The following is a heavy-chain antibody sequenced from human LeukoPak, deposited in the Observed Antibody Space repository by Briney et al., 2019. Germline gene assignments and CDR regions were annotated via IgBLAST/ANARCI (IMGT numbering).Heavy chain of an antibody. Sequence: GGSLRLSCAASGFTFSTYWMNWVRQAPGKGLIWVSRMNSDGSSISYADSVKGRFTISRDNAKNTLYLQMTSLRAEDTAVYFCAREAVGGNRAFDIWGQGTMVTVSS. CDR2: MNSDGSSI. D-gene: IGHD6-19*01. J-gene: IGHJ3*02. V-gene: IGHV3-74*01. CDR3: AREAVGGNRAFDI. CDR1: GFTFSTYW.